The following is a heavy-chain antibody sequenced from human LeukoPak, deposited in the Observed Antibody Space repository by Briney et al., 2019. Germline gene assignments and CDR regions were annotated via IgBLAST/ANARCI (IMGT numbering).Heavy chain of an antibody. J-gene: IGHJ4*02. Sequence: PSETLSLTCTVSGGSISSGDYYWSWTRQPPGKGLEWIGYIYYSGSTYYNPSLKSRVTISVDTSKNQFSLKLSSVTAADTAVYCCARDRGSSSSFDYWGQGTLVTVSS. V-gene: IGHV4-30-4*08. D-gene: IGHD6-6*01. CDR3: ARDRGSSSSFDY. CDR1: GGSISSGDYY. CDR2: IYYSGST.